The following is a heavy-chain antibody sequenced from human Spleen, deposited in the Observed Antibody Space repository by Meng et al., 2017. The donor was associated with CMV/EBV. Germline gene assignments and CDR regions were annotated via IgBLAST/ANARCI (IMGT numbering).Heavy chain of an antibody. V-gene: IGHV1-2*02. CDR2: INPNSGGT. CDR3: AREYMVLSGPLRYYYGMDV. CDR1: GYTFTGYY. Sequence: ASVKVSCKASGYTFTGYYMHWVRQAPGQGLEWMGWINPNSGGTNYAQKFQGRVTMTRDTSISTAYMEVSRLRSDDTATYYCAREYMVLSGPLRYYYGMDVWGQGTTVTVSS. D-gene: IGHD4/OR15-4a*01. J-gene: IGHJ6*02.